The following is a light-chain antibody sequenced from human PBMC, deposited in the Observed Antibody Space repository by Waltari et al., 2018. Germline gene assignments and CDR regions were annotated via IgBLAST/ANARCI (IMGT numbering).Light chain of an antibody. CDR2: EAS. V-gene: IGKV3-11*01. CDR1: QSVSSY. CDR3: QQRSNWPIT. Sequence: EIVLTQSPATLSLSPGERDTLSCRAIQSVSSYLAWYQQKPGQAPRLLIDEASHRATGIPARFSGSGSGTDFTRTISSLEPEDFAVYYCQQRSNWPITFGQGTRLEIK. J-gene: IGKJ5*01.